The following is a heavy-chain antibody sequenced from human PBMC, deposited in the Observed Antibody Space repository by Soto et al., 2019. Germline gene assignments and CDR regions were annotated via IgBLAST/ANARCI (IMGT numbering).Heavy chain of an antibody. V-gene: IGHV3-53*01. CDR1: GFTVSSHY. CDR3: ARDRAARQYYYYGMDV. Sequence: EVQLVESGGGLIQPGGSLRLSCAASGFTVSSHYMSWVRQAPGKGLEWVSVIYSGGSTYYADSVKGRFTISRDNSKNTLYLQMNSLRAEDTAVYYCARDRAARQYYYYGMDVWGQGTTVTVSS. D-gene: IGHD6-6*01. J-gene: IGHJ6*02. CDR2: IYSGGST.